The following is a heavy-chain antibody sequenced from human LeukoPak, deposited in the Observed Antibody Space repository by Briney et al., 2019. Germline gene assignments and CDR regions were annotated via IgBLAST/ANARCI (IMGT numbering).Heavy chain of an antibody. CDR1: GFTFSSYA. CDR3: ARDSANFDY. CDR2: ISASGGST. J-gene: IGHJ4*02. V-gene: IGHV3-23*01. D-gene: IGHD3-10*01. Sequence: GGSLRLSCAASGFTFSSYAMHWVRQAPGKGLEWVSCISASGGSTYYADSVKGRFTISRDNSKNTLYLHMNSLRAEDTAVYYCARDSANFDYWGQGTLVTVSS.